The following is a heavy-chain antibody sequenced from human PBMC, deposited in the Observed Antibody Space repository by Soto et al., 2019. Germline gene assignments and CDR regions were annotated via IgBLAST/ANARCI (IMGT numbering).Heavy chain of an antibody. CDR2: ISTSGHV. CDR3: ARDNNDFWSLYPLAFDY. D-gene: IGHD3-3*01. Sequence: SETLSLTCSVSGGSLSKYYWSWIRQPAGKGLEWIGRISTSGHVVSKVSLRSRLTMSVDMSNNHFSLKLTSVTAADTAVYYCARDNNDFWSLYPLAFDYWGQGAMVAVSS. J-gene: IGHJ4*02. V-gene: IGHV4-4*07. CDR1: GGSLSKYY.